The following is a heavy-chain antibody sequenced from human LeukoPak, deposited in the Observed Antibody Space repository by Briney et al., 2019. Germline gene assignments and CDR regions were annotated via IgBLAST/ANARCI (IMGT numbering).Heavy chain of an antibody. V-gene: IGHV4-59*08. Sequence: PPETLSLTCTVSGGSISTYYWSWIRQPPGKGLEWIGYINYSGNTKYNPSLKGRLTISVDTSKNQFSLKLRSVTAADTAVYYCARHSGSYYDFDYWGQGTLVTVSS. CDR3: ARHSGSYYDFDY. CDR1: GGSISTYY. J-gene: IGHJ4*02. D-gene: IGHD1-26*01. CDR2: INYSGNT.